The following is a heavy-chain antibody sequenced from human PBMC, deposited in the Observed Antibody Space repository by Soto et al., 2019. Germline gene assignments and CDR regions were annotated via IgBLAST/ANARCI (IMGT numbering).Heavy chain of an antibody. V-gene: IGHV4-61*01. J-gene: IGHJ6*02. CDR2: IYYSGST. CDR1: GGSVSSGSYY. Sequence: QVQLQESGPGLVKPSETLSLTCTVSGGSVSSGSYYWSWIRQPPGKGLEWIGYIYYSGSTNYNPSLKSRVTIAVDTSKDMFSLKLSSVTAADTAVYYCARDKYDILTGYYNDYYYYGMDVWGQGTTVTVSS. CDR3: ARDKYDILTGYYNDYYYYGMDV. D-gene: IGHD3-9*01.